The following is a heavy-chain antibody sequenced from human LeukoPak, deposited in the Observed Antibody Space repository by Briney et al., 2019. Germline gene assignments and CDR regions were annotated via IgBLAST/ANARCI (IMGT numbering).Heavy chain of an antibody. J-gene: IGHJ4*02. D-gene: IGHD2-8*01. Sequence: PGGSLRLSCAASGFTFSSYAMHWVRQAPGKGLEWVAVISYDGSNKYYADSVKDRFTISRDNSKNTLYLQMNSLRAEDTAVYYCARDVEGPLTFPCTNWVCPDFDYWGQGTLVTVSS. CDR3: ARDVEGPLTFPCTNWVCPDFDY. V-gene: IGHV3-30-3*01. CDR2: ISYDGSNK. CDR1: GFTFSSYA.